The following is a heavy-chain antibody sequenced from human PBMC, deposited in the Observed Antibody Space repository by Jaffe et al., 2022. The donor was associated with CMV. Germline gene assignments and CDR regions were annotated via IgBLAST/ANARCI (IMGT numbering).Heavy chain of an antibody. Sequence: EVQLVESGGGLVQPGGSLKLSCAASGFTFSGSAMHWVRQASGKGLEWVGRIRSKANSYATAYAASVKGRFTISRDDSKNTAYLQMNSLKTEDTAVYYCTRPRPYDFWSGYYLDWGQGTLVTVSS. CDR2: IRSKANSYAT. D-gene: IGHD3-3*01. CDR3: TRPRPYDFWSGYYLD. V-gene: IGHV3-73*02. J-gene: IGHJ4*02. CDR1: GFTFSGSA.